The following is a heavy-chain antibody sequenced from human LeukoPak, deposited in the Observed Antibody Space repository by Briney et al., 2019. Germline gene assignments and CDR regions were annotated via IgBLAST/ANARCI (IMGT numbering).Heavy chain of an antibody. D-gene: IGHD3-10*01. Sequence: SGVSLTLSCAASRFSLYSYRESWLPQAPGKGLEGLANIKQDGREKYYVDSVKGRFTISRDNAKDSVYLQMKRLRAEGTAVYYCARISTPSYLWFWELLHCLVPWGQGTLVTVSS. V-gene: IGHV3-7*04. J-gene: IGHJ5*02. CDR3: ARISTPSYLWFWELLHCLVP. CDR2: IKQDGREK. CDR1: RFSLYSYR.